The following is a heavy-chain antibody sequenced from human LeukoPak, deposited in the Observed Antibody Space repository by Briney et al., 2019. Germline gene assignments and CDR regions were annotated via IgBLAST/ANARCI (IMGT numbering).Heavy chain of an antibody. D-gene: IGHD6-6*01. Sequence: GASVKVSCKASGYTFTSYGISWVRQAPGQELEWMGWISAYNGNTNYAQKLQGRVTMTTDTSTSTAYMELRSLRSHDTAVYYCARDSRYSHSSGAFDIWGHGTVVTVSS. CDR1: GYTFTSYG. CDR2: ISAYNGNT. V-gene: IGHV1-18*01. CDR3: ARDSRYSHSSGAFDI. J-gene: IGHJ3*02.